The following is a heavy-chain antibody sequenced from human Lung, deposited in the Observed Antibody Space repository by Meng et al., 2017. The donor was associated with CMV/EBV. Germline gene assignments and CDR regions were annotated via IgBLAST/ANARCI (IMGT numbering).Heavy chain of an antibody. V-gene: IGHV4-39*07. J-gene: IGHJ4*02. Sequence: SETXSLXCTVSGGSISSSSYYWGWIRQPPGKGLEWIATIYYSGSTYYNPSLKSRVTISVDTSKNQFSLNLSSVTAADTAVYYCARVTVLRDGYYSRFDYWXQETXVTVAS. CDR1: GGSISSSSYY. D-gene: IGHD3-3*01. CDR2: IYYSGST. CDR3: ARVTVLRDGYYSRFDY.